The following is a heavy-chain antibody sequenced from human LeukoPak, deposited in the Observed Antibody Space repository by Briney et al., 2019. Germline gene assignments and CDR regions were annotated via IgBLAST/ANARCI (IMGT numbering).Heavy chain of an antibody. V-gene: IGHV3-30-3*01. D-gene: IGHD4-11*01. CDR1: GFTLSSYA. CDR2: ISYDGSNK. J-gene: IGHJ4*02. CDR3: ARGTTPFDY. Sequence: PGGSLRLSCAASGFTLSSYAMHWVRQAPGKGLEWVAVISYDGSNKYYADSVKGRFTISRDNSKNTLYLQMNSLRAEDTAVYYCARGTTPFDYWGQGTLVTVSS.